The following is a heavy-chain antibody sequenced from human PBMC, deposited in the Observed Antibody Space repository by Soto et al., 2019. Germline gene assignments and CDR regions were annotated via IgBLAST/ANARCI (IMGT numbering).Heavy chain of an antibody. J-gene: IGHJ6*03. D-gene: IGHD2-2*01. V-gene: IGHV4-59*01. CDR1: GGSISSYY. CDR2: IYYSGST. Sequence: PSETLSLTCTVSGGSISSYYWSWIRQPPGKGLEWIGYIYYSGSTNYNPSLKSRVTISVDTSKNQFSLKLSSVTAADTAVYYCARIPSIVVVPAAMVDYYYMDVWGKGTTVTVS. CDR3: ARIPSIVVVPAAMVDYYYMDV.